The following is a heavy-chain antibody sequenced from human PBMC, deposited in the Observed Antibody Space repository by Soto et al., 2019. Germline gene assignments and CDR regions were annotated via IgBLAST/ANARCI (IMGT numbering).Heavy chain of an antibody. D-gene: IGHD5-12*01. CDR1: GGSISSGDYY. J-gene: IGHJ4*02. CDR3: AREGLRFAGFDY. CDR2: IYYSGST. Sequence: PSETLSLTCTVSGGSISSGDYYWSWIRQPPGKGLEWIRYIYYSGSTYYNPSLKSRVTISVDTSKNQFSLKLSSVTAADTAVYYCAREGLRFAGFDYWGQGTLVTVSS. V-gene: IGHV4-30-4*01.